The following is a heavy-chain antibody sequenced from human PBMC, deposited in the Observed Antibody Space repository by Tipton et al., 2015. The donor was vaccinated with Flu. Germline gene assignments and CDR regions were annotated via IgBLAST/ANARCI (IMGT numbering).Heavy chain of an antibody. Sequence: LVKPSQTLSLTCAISGDSVSSSSPTWNWIRQSPSRGLEWLGRIYYRSKWFSDYEASVKSRIIIKPDTSKNQFSLHLNSVTPEATAVYYCVRVPVDAAAYYVMDVWGQGTTVTVSS. D-gene: IGHD2-8*01. CDR3: VRVPVDAAAYYVMDV. CDR2: IYYRSKWFS. J-gene: IGHJ6*02. CDR1: GDSVSSSSPT. V-gene: IGHV6-1*01.